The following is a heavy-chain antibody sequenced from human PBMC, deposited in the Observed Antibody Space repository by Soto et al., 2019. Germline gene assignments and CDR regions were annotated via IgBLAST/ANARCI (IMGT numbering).Heavy chain of an antibody. J-gene: IGHJ4*02. CDR3: ARVEVLFWCGYYKEGHYFDY. CDR1: GGSISSGGYY. CDR2: IYYSGST. Sequence: QVQLQESGPGLVKPSQTLSLTCTVSGGSISSGGYYWSWIRQHPGKGLEWIGYIYYSGSTYYNPSLKSRVTISVDTSKNQFSLKLSSVTAADTAVYYCARVEVLFWCGYYKEGHYFDYWGQGTLVTVSS. D-gene: IGHD3-3*01. V-gene: IGHV4-31*03.